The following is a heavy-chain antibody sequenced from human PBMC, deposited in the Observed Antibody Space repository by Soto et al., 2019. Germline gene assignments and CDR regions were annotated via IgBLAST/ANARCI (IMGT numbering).Heavy chain of an antibody. CDR3: ARDLGSLTGTGDAFDI. CDR2: MYYSGST. V-gene: IGHV4-39*07. D-gene: IGHD1-20*01. J-gene: IGHJ3*02. Sequence: SETLSLTCTVSGGSVRSNSYYWGWIRQPPGKGLEWIGSMYYSGSTFYNPSLKSRVTISVDTSKNQFSLKLSSVTAADTAVYYCARDLGSLTGTGDAFDIWGQGTMVTVSS. CDR1: GGSVRSNSYY.